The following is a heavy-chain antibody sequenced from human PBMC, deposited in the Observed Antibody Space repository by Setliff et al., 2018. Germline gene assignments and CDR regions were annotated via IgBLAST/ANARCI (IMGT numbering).Heavy chain of an antibody. D-gene: IGHD4-17*01. V-gene: IGHV4-59*11. CDR1: SGSIGSHY. CDR3: ARAPPSVPYGDYGPRQYFDL. J-gene: IGHJ2*01. Sequence: KPSETLSLTCSVSSGSIGSHYWNWMRQPPGKGLEWIGHVFHTGSTKYNPSLRSRVTISVDTSENYFSLRLTPVTAADTAVYYCARAPPSVPYGDYGPRQYFDLWGRGSLVTVSS. CDR2: VFHTGST.